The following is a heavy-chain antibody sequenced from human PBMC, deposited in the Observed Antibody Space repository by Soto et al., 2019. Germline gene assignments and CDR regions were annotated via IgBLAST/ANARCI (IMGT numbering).Heavy chain of an antibody. CDR1: GGSISSGGYY. CDR3: ARDRGGRLWFGELSLRGMDV. V-gene: IGHV4-31*03. J-gene: IGHJ6*02. D-gene: IGHD3-10*01. Sequence: SETLSLTCTVSGGSISSGGYYWSWIRQHPGKGLEWIGYIYYSGSTYYNPSLKSRVTISVDTSKNQFSLKLSSVTAADTAVYYCARDRGGRLWFGELSLRGMDVWGQGTTVT. CDR2: IYYSGST.